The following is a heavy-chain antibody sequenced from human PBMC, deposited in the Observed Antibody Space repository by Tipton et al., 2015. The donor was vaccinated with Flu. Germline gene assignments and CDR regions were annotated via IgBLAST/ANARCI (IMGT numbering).Heavy chain of an antibody. V-gene: IGHV4-39*07. Sequence: TLSLTCTVSGGSISSSSYYWGWIRQPPGKGLEWIGSIYYSGSTYYNPSLKSRVTISVDTSKNQFSLKLSSVTAADTAVYYWARDTIFGVAHWGQGTLVTVSS. CDR3: ARDTIFGVAH. CDR2: IYYSGST. J-gene: IGHJ4*02. D-gene: IGHD3-3*01. CDR1: GGSISSSSYY.